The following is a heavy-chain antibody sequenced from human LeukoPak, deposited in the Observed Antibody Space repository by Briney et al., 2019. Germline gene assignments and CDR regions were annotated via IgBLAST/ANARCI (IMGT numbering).Heavy chain of an antibody. D-gene: IGHD5-12*01. Sequence: GRSLRLSCAASGFTFNNYGMHWVRQAPGKGLEWLAVIWYDGTNKDHADSVKGRFTISRDNSKNTLYLQMNSLRAEDTALYYCARGGYSGIYYGMDVWGQGTTVTVSS. V-gene: IGHV3-33*01. J-gene: IGHJ6*02. CDR2: IWYDGTNK. CDR1: GFTFNNYG. CDR3: ARGGYSGIYYGMDV.